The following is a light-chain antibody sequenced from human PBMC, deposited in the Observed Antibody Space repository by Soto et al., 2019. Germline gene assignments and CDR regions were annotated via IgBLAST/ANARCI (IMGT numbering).Light chain of an antibody. CDR1: QNISSY. V-gene: IGKV3-11*01. CDR2: DVS. J-gene: IGKJ1*01. Sequence: IVLTQSPATLSLSPGESATLSCRASQNISSYLIWYQQRPGQAPRLLIYDVSNRATGIPARFSGSGSGTDFTLTISSLEPGDSAVYYCQQRSNWPRTFGQGTKVEIQ. CDR3: QQRSNWPRT.